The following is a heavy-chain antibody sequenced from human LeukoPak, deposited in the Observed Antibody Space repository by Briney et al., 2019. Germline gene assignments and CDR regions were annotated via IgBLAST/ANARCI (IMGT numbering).Heavy chain of an antibody. D-gene: IGHD6-6*01. J-gene: IGHJ4*02. V-gene: IGHV1-3*01. CDR2: INAGNANT. CDR1: GYSFTSYA. CDR3: ASGQLAPPHY. Sequence: ASVKVSCKASGYSFTSYAIHWVRQAPGQRLEWMGWINAGNANTKYSQKLQGRVTMTTDTSTSTAYMELRSLRSDDTAVYYCASGQLAPPHYWGQGTLVTVSS.